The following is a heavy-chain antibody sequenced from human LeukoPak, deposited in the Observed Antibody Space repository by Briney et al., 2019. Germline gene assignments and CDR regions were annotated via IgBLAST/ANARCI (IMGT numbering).Heavy chain of an antibody. Sequence: ASVKVSCKASGYTFTSYGISWVRQAPGQGLEWMGWISAYNGNTNYAQKLQGRVTMTTDTSTSTAYMELRSLRSDDTAVYYCARDKVYDSSGYYPYGMDVWGQGTTVTVSS. V-gene: IGHV1-18*01. J-gene: IGHJ6*02. CDR3: ARDKVYDSSGYYPYGMDV. CDR1: GYTFTSYG. D-gene: IGHD3-22*01. CDR2: ISAYNGNT.